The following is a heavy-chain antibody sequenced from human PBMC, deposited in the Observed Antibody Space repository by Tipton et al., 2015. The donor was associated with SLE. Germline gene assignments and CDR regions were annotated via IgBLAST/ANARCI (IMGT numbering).Heavy chain of an antibody. CDR2: INSDGSST. Sequence: SGVTISSNFMSWVRQAPGKGLEWVSRINSDGSSTTYADSVKGRFTISRDNAKNSLYLQMNSLRAEDTAVYYCARKYSGYVDAFDIWGQGTMVTVSS. D-gene: IGHD5-12*01. V-gene: IGHV3-74*01. CDR3: ARKYSGYVDAFDI. CDR1: GVTISSNF. J-gene: IGHJ3*02.